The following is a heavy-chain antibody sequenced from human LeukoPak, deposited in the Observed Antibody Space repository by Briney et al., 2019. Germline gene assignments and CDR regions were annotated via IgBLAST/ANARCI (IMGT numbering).Heavy chain of an antibody. CDR1: GVTFSSYE. Sequence: GGSLRLSCAASGVTFSSYEMNWVRQAPGKGLEWVSSINVSGGSTYYADSVKGRFTISRDNSKNTLYLQMNSLRAEDTAIYYCAKVGGYLIYWGQGTLVTVSS. CDR3: AKVGGYLIY. J-gene: IGHJ4*02. CDR2: INVSGGST. D-gene: IGHD3-22*01. V-gene: IGHV3-23*01.